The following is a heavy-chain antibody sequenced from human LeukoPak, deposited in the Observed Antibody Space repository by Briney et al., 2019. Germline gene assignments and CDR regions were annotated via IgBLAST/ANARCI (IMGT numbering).Heavy chain of an antibody. CDR1: GFTVSSNY. V-gene: IGHV3-66*01. Sequence: GGSLRLSCAASGFTVSSNYMSWVRQAPGKGLEWVSVIYSGGSTYYADSVKGRFTISRDNSKNTLYLQMNSLRAEDTAVYYCAREAGGYDLYYFDYWGQGTLVTVSS. D-gene: IGHD5-12*01. CDR3: AREAGGYDLYYFDY. J-gene: IGHJ4*02. CDR2: IYSGGST.